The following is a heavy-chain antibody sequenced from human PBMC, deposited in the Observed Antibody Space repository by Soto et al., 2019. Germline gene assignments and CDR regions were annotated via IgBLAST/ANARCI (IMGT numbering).Heavy chain of an antibody. V-gene: IGHV1-18*01. J-gene: IGHJ4*02. CDR2: ISPYTGDT. D-gene: IGHD1-7*01. CDR3: ARDAQGNWKYIVYFDS. Sequence: QVQLVQSGAEVKKPGASVKVSCKASGFIFNSYGFSWVRQAPGQGLEWMGWISPYTGDTHYEQNFQGRVTMTTDTSTGTAYMELRSLRSDDTAVYYCARDAQGNWKYIVYFDSWGQGTQVTVSS. CDR1: GFIFNSYG.